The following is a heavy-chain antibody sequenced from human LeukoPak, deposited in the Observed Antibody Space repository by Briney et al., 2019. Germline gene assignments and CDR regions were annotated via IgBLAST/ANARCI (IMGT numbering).Heavy chain of an antibody. CDR1: GFTFSSYE. V-gene: IGHV3-48*03. J-gene: IGHJ4*02. CDR3: AKYFSSSWYSRYLGY. CDR2: ISSSGSTT. D-gene: IGHD6-13*01. Sequence: PGGSLRLSCAASGFTFSSYEINWVRQAPGKGLEWVSYISSSGSTTYYADSVKGRFTISRDNSKNTLYLQMNSLRAEDTAVYYCAKYFSSSWYSRYLGYWGQGTLVTVSS.